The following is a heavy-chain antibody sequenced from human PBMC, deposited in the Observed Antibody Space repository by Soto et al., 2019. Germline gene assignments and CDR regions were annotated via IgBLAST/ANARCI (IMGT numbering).Heavy chain of an antibody. V-gene: IGHV3-23*01. CDR2: IGSDGST. D-gene: IGHD1-1*01. CDR3: AKDPYNHRFDS. J-gene: IGHJ4*02. CDR1: GLPFSRHA. Sequence: GGSLRLSCAASGLPFSRHAMAWVRRSAGRGLEWVATIGSDGSTYYAESVRGRFSISRDNYGNVLHLQLNSLRVDDTGIYYCAKDPYNHRFDSWGQGTLVTVSS.